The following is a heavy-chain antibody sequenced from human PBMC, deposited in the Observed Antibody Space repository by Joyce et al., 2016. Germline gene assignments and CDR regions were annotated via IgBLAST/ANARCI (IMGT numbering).Heavy chain of an antibody. J-gene: IGHJ5*02. Sequence: EVQLVQSRAEMRKPGESLKFSCKGSGYSFPSVWIGWVRQMPDRGLEWMGIIYPGDSNTRYSPSFQGLVTISVDESINTAYLHWSSLKASDTATYYCARGSRYVCPDHWGQGTLVAVSS. V-gene: IGHV5-51*01. CDR3: ARGSRYVCPDH. D-gene: IGHD3-16*01. CDR2: IYPGDSNT. CDR1: GYSFPSVW.